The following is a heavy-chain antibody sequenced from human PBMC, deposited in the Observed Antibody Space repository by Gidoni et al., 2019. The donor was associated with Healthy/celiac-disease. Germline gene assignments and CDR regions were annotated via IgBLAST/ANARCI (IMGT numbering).Heavy chain of an antibody. CDR3: AIYDYVWGSYRYSHDY. J-gene: IGHJ4*02. V-gene: IGHV4-39*01. CDR2: IYYSGST. D-gene: IGHD3-16*02. CDR1: GGSISSRSYY. Sequence: QLHLHESCLGLVKPSGTLSLTCTVSGGSISSRSYYWGWIRQPPGTGMGWIGSIYYSGSTDYNPSLKSLVTISVDTSKNQFSLKLSSVTAPDTAVYYCAIYDYVWGSYRYSHDYWGQGTLVTVSS.